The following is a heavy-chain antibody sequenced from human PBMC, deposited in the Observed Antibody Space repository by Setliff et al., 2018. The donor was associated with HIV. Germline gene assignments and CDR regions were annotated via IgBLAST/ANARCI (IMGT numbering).Heavy chain of an antibody. CDR3: ARDQTDGGNGEWRFRPRDYWYFDL. Sequence: SETLSLTCTVSGGSISSYYWSWIRQPPGKGLEWIGYIYYSGSTNYNPSLKSRVTISVDTSKNQFSLKLSSVTAADTAVYYCARDQTDGGNGEWRFRPRDYWYFDLWGRGTLVTAPQ. J-gene: IGHJ2*01. CDR2: IYYSGST. D-gene: IGHD2-15*01. V-gene: IGHV4-59*01. CDR1: GGSISSYY.